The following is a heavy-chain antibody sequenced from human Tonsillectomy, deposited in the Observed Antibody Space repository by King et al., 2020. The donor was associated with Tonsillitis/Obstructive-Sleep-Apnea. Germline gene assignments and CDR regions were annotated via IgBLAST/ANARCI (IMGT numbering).Heavy chain of an antibody. Sequence: MHWVRQAPGKGLEWVAVISFDGSNKYSADSVKGRFTISRDNSKTTLYLQMNSLRAEDTVVYYCAKDIDERMYYDPGTGYLGMDVCGIGITVTVYS. D-gene: IGHD3-22*01. J-gene: IGHJ6*04. CDR2: ISFDGSNK. CDR3: AKDIDERMYYDPGTGYLGMDV. V-gene: IGHV3-30*18.